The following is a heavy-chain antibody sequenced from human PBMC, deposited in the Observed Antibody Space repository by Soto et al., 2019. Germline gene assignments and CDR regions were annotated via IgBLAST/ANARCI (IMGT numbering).Heavy chain of an antibody. CDR1: GYSFTNYW. Sequence: ESLKFSCQGSGYSFTNYWIGWGSQKPGTGVEWMGTIFPGDSDTRYSPSFQGQVTISADRSSSTAYLQWSSLRASDTAIYYCARWKDNSWQKDGYFDLWGRGTLVTVSS. CDR3: ARWKDNSWQKDGYFDL. CDR2: IFPGDSDT. D-gene: IGHD6-13*01. V-gene: IGHV5-51*01. J-gene: IGHJ2*01.